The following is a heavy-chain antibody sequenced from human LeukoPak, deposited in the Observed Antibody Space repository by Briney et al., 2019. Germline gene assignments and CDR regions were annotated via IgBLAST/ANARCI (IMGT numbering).Heavy chain of an antibody. CDR1: GGSIGSYY. V-gene: IGHV4-59*01. D-gene: IGHD3-22*01. CDR2: IYYSGST. J-gene: IGHJ4*02. CDR3: ARGLSSGYYYFDS. Sequence: PSETLSLTCTVSGGSIGSYYWSWIRQPPGKGLEWIGYIYYSGSTNYNPSLKSRVTISVDTSKNQFSLKLSSVTAADTAVYYCARGLSSGYYYFDSWGQGTLVTVSS.